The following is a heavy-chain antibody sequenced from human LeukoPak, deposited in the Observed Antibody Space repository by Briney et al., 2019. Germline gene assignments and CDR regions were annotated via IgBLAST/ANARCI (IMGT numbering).Heavy chain of an antibody. D-gene: IGHD3-10*01. V-gene: IGHV3-23*01. Sequence: GGSLRLSCAASGFTFSSCAMSWVRQAPGKGLEWVSTISGSGHSTYYADSVKGRFTISRDNSKNTLYLQMNSLRAEDTAVYYCAKDLWSGLAYYYAMDVWGQGAMVTVSS. CDR3: AKDLWSGLAYYYAMDV. CDR2: ISGSGHST. J-gene: IGHJ6*02. CDR1: GFTFSSCA.